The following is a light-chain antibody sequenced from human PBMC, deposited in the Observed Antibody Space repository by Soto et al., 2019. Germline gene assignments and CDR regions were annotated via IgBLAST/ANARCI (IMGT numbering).Light chain of an antibody. CDR2: EGS. CDR1: SSDVGSYNL. CDR3: CSYAGSSTVI. Sequence: QSALTQPASVSGSPGQPITISCTGTSSDVGSYNLVSWYQQHPGKAPKLMICEGSKRPSGVSNRFSGSKSGNTASLTISGLQAEDEADYYCCSYAGSSTVIFGGGTKLTVL. J-gene: IGLJ2*01. V-gene: IGLV2-23*01.